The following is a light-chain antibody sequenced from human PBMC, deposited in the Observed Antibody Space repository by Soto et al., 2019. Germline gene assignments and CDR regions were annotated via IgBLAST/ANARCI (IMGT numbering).Light chain of an antibody. CDR3: QQYGSSSWT. CDR2: GAS. CDR1: QSVSSSY. J-gene: IGKJ1*01. V-gene: IGKV3-20*01. Sequence: EIVLTQSPGTLSLSPGERATLSCRASQSVSSSYLAWYQHKPGQAPRLLIYGASSMATGIPDRFSGSGSETDFTLTISRLEPEDFAVYYCQQYGSSSWTFGQGTKVEIK.